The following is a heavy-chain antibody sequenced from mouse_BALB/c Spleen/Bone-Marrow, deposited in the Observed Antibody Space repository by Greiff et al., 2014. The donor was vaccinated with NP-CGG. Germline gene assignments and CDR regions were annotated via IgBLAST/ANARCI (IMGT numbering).Heavy chain of an antibody. CDR1: GYTFTSYW. CDR2: IIPSNGRT. J-gene: IGHJ1*01. V-gene: IGHV1S81*02. D-gene: IGHD2-3*01. CDR3: ARWLLQYFDV. Sequence: LQESGAELVKPGASVKLSCKASGYTFTSYWMHWVKQRPRQGLEWIGEIIPSNGRTNYNEKFKSKATLTVDKSSNTAYMQLSSLTSEDSAVYYCARWLLQYFDVWGAGTTVTVSS.